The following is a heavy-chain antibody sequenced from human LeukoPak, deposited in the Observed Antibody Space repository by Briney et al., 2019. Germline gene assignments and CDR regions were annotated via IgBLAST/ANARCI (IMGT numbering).Heavy chain of an antibody. D-gene: IGHD2-2*01. CDR2: ISAYNGNT. J-gene: IGHJ5*02. CDR1: GYTFTSYG. CDR3: ARDGWDIVVVPVAGGWFDP. V-gene: IGHV1-18*01. Sequence: ASVTVSCKASGYTFTSYGISWVRQAPGQGVEWMGWISAYNGNTNYAQKLQGRVTMTTDTSTSTAYMELRSLRSDDTAVYYCARDGWDIVVVPVAGGWFDPWGQGTLVTVSS.